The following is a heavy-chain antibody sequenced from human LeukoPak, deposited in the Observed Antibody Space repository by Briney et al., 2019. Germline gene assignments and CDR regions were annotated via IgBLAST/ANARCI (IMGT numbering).Heavy chain of an antibody. CDR3: ARDHSPGWFDP. Sequence: PGGSLRLSCAASGFTFSSYEMNWVRRAPGKGLEWVSYISSSGSTIYYADSVKGRFTISRDDAKNTLYLQMNSLSAEDTAVYYCARDHSPGWFDPWGQGTLVTVSS. CDR2: ISSSGSTI. CDR1: GFTFSSYE. V-gene: IGHV3-48*03. J-gene: IGHJ5*02.